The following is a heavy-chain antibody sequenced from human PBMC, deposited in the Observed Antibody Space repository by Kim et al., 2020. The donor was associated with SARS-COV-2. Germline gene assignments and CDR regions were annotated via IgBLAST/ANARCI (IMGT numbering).Heavy chain of an antibody. CDR1: GFTFSSYA. V-gene: IGHV3-23*01. Sequence: GGSLRLSCAASGFTFSSYAMSWVRQAPGKGLEWVSAISGSGGSTYYADSVKGRFTISRDNSKNTLYLQMNSLRAEDTAVYYCAKDLGSLYYVWGSYRGYYFDYWGQGTLVTVSS. CDR3: AKDLGSLYYVWGSYRGYYFDY. J-gene: IGHJ4*02. CDR2: ISGSGGST. D-gene: IGHD3-16*02.